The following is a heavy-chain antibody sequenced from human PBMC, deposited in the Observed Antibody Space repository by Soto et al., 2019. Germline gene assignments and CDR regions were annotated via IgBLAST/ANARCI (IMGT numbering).Heavy chain of an antibody. CDR1: GFTFSSYA. Sequence: PGGSLRLSCAASGFTFSSYAMHWVRQAPGKGLEWVAVISYDGSNKYYADSVKGRFTISRDNSKNTLYLQMNSLRAEDTAVYYCARSEKVGFGELFNYYYYGMDVWGQGTTVTAP. J-gene: IGHJ6*02. CDR2: ISYDGSNK. CDR3: ARSEKVGFGELFNYYYYGMDV. V-gene: IGHV3-30-3*01. D-gene: IGHD3-10*01.